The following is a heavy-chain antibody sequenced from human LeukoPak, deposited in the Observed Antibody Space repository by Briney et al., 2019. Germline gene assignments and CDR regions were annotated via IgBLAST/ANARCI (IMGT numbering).Heavy chain of an antibody. V-gene: IGHV4-59*08. CDR3: ARRGYNSGWYYFDY. CDR1: GGSTSSYH. CDR2: IDDSGST. Sequence: PSETLSLTCTVSGGSTSSYHWSWIRQPPGKRLEWIGYIDDSGSTNYNPSLRSRVAISLDTSKNQFSLKLSSVTAADTAVYYCARRGYNSGWYYFDYWGQGTLVTVSS. J-gene: IGHJ4*02. D-gene: IGHD6-19*01.